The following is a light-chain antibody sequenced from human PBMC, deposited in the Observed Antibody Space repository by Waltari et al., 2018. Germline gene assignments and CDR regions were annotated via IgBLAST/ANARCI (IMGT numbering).Light chain of an antibody. CDR3: GAWDTSLSVGV. CDR2: DEN. J-gene: IGLJ3*02. Sequence: QSVLTQPPSVSAAPGQTVTISCSGSSSNTGNKYVSWYQQFPGTAPKLPIYDENKRPSGIPDRFSGSKAGTTATLGIAGLQTGDEATYYCGAWDTSLSVGVFGGGTKLTVL. CDR1: SSNTGNKY. V-gene: IGLV1-51*01.